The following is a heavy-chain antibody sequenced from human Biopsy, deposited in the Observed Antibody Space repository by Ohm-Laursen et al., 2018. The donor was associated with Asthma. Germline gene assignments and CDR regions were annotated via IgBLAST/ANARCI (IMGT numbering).Heavy chain of an antibody. CDR1: GYSLTDLS. J-gene: IGHJ4*02. CDR3: ASDFPKDYVRYNFQF. Sequence: SSVTVSCKIYGYSLTDLSMHWVRQAPGQGLEWMGGHDHEEGGTVNARRFEGRVTMTEDTSTDTAYMELSSLSSDDTAVYYCASDFPKDYVRYNFQFWGQGTLVTVSS. D-gene: IGHD4-17*01. V-gene: IGHV1-24*01. CDR2: HDHEEGGT.